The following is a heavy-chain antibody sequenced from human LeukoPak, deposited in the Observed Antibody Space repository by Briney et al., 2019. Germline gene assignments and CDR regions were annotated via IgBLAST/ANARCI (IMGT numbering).Heavy chain of an antibody. CDR1: GYTFTGYY. D-gene: IGHD6-13*01. J-gene: IGHJ4*02. CDR2: INPNSGGT. CDR3: ARESIAAAPDY. Sequence: ASVKVSCKASGYTFTGYYMHWVRQAPGQGLEWMGWINPNSGGTNYALKFQGRVTMTRDTSISTAYMELSRLRSDDTAVYYCARESIAAAPDYWGQGTLVTVSS. V-gene: IGHV1-2*02.